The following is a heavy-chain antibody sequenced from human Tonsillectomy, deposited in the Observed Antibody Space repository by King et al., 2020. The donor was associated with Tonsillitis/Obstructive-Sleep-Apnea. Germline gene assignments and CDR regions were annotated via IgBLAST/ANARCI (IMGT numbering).Heavy chain of an antibody. J-gene: IGHJ6*02. CDR3: ARFSYDFMGMDV. V-gene: IGHV3-53*01. D-gene: IGHD3-3*01. CDR1: GFTVSSNY. CDR2: IYSGGST. Sequence: VQLVESGGGLIQPGGSLRLSCAASGFTVSSNYMSWVRQAPGKGLEWVSVIYSGGSTYYADSVKGRFTISRDNSKKTLYLQMNSLRAEDTAVYYCARFSYDFMGMDVWGQGTTVTVSS.